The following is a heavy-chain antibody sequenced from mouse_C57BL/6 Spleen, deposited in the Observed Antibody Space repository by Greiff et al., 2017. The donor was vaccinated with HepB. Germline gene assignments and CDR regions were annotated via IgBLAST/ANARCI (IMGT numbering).Heavy chain of an antibody. D-gene: IGHD2-4*01. J-gene: IGHJ2*01. CDR1: GYSFTGYY. CDR3: ARRFYYDYDPLYFDY. Sequence: VQLKESGPELVKPGASVKISCKASGYSFTGYYMNWVKQSPEKSLEWIGEINPSTGGTTYNQKFKAKATLTVDKSSSTAYMQLKSLTSEDSAVYYCARRFYYDYDPLYFDYWGQGTTLTVSS. V-gene: IGHV1-42*01. CDR2: INPSTGGT.